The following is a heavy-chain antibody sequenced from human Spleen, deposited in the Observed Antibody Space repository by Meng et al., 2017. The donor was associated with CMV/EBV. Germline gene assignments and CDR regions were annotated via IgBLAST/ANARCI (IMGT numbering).Heavy chain of an antibody. D-gene: IGHD6-13*01. CDR2: INPNSGGT. CDR1: GYTFTGYY. CDR3: ARDQSYSSSWYNWFDP. J-gene: IGHJ5*02. V-gene: IGHV1-2*02. Sequence: QGQLVQSGAEVKKPGASVKVSCKASGYTFTGYYMHWVRQAPGQGLEWMGWINPNSGGTNYAQKFQGRVTMTRDTSISTAYMELSRLRSDDTAVYYCARDQSYSSSWYNWFDPWGQGTLVTVSS.